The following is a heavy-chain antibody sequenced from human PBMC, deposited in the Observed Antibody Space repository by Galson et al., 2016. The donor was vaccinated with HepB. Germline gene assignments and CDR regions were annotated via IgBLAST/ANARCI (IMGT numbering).Heavy chain of an antibody. Sequence: SVKVSCKASEYDFTAHFLHWVRQAPGQGLEWMGWINPTSGGTMKAQTFEGRVTMTRDTSINTAYMELSGLTSDDTALYFCARERGGYETFDIWGQGTMVNVSS. V-gene: IGHV1-2*02. CDR1: EYDFTAHF. CDR2: INPTSGGT. D-gene: IGHD3-22*01. J-gene: IGHJ3*02. CDR3: ARERGGYETFDI.